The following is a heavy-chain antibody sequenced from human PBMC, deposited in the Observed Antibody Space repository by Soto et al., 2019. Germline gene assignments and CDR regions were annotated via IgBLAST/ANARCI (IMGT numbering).Heavy chain of an antibody. J-gene: IGHJ5*02. CDR1: GGFINSYY. V-gene: IGHV4-59*01. D-gene: IGHD6-19*01. CDR2: IYYRGTT. CDR3: ARDFVAGSTWFDP. Sequence: SETLSLTCTVSGGFINSYYWSWIRQSPGKGLEWIGYIYYRGTTRYNPSLKSRVTLSVDTSENQFSLKLRSVTAADTAVYYCARDFVAGSTWFDPWGQGILVTVS.